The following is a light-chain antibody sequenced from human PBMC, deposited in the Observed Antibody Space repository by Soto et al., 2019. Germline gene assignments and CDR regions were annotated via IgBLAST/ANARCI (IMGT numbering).Light chain of an antibody. V-gene: IGKV3-15*01. CDR3: QQYDDWPRT. CDR1: QSISSN. Sequence: EIVMTQSPATLSVSPGEGASLSCRASQSISSNLVWYQQKPGQAPRLLIFYASTRATGIPARFSGSGSGTEFTLTISSLQSEDFAVYYCQQYDDWPRTFGQGTKVDI. J-gene: IGKJ1*01. CDR2: YAS.